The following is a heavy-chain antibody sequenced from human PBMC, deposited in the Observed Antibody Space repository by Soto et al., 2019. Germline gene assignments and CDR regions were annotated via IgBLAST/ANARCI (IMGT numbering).Heavy chain of an antibody. CDR2: ISGSGGST. CDR1: GFTFSSYA. J-gene: IGHJ6*03. CDR3: AKDPVYSSGWYEGYYYYYMDV. V-gene: IGHV3-23*01. Sequence: EVQLLESGGGLVQPGGSLRLSCAASGFTFSSYAMSWVRQAPGKGLEWVSAISGSGGSTYYDDSVKGRFTISRDNSKNTLYLQMNSLRAEDTAVYYCAKDPVYSSGWYEGYYYYYMDVWGKGTTVTVSS. D-gene: IGHD6-19*01.